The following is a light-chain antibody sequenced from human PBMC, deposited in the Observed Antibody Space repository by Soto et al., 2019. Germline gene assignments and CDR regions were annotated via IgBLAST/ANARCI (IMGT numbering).Light chain of an antibody. J-gene: IGLJ1*01. CDR1: SSDVGGYNY. CDR2: DVS. V-gene: IGLV2-11*01. Sequence: QSALTQPRSVSGSPGQSVTISCTGTSSDVGGYNYVSWYQQHPGKAPKVMIYDVSKRPSGVPDRFSGSKSGNTASLTISGLQAEDEADYYCCSHAGSYTDVFGTGTKLTVL. CDR3: CSHAGSYTDV.